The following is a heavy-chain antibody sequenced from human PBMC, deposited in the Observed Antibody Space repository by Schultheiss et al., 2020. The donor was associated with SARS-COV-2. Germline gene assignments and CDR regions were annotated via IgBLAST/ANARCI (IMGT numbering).Heavy chain of an antibody. D-gene: IGHD3-3*01. CDR2: INSDGIST. CDR3: ARETRANYDIWSGYSPMGY. CDR1: GFTFSSYA. V-gene: IGHV3-74*01. J-gene: IGHJ4*02. Sequence: GGSLRLSCAASGFTFSSYAMSWVRQAPGKGLEWVSRINSDGISTSYADSVKGRFTISRDNAKNTLYLQMNSLRAEDTAVYYCARETRANYDIWSGYSPMGYWGQGTLVTVSS.